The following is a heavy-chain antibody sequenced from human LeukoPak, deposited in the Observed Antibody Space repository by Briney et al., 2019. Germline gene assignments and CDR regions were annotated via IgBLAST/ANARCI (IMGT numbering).Heavy chain of an antibody. Sequence: SETLSLTCTVSGYSISSGYYWGWIRQPPGKGLEWIGSIYHSGSTYYNPSLKSRVTISVDTSKNQFSLKLSSVTAADTAVYYCARDSSGYYTFDYWGQGTLVTVSS. V-gene: IGHV4-38-2*02. CDR2: IYHSGST. CDR3: ARDSSGYYTFDY. J-gene: IGHJ4*02. CDR1: GYSISSGYY. D-gene: IGHD3-22*01.